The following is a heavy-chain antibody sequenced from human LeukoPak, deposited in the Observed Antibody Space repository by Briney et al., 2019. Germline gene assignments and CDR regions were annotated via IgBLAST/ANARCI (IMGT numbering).Heavy chain of an antibody. V-gene: IGHV3-7*03. CDR3: ARGYGDYGP. CDR1: GFLFSTYW. D-gene: IGHD4-17*01. Sequence: GGSLRLSCAASGFLFSTYWMTWVRQAPGKGLEWVANIKQDGSEKYYVDSVTGRFTIFRDNAKNLLYLQMNSLRAEDTAVYYCARGYGDYGPWGQGTLVTVSS. CDR2: IKQDGSEK. J-gene: IGHJ5*02.